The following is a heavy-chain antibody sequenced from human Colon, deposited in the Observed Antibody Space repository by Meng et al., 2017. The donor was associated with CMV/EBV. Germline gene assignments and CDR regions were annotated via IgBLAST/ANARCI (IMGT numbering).Heavy chain of an antibody. Sequence: SCAASGFTFSNHGMHWVRQAPGKGLDWVTFIRFDGSNKYYADSVKGRFTISRDISKNTLYLQMNSLRPEDTGVYYCTKTNSWNGPDYWGQGTLVTVSS. J-gene: IGHJ4*02. CDR1: GFTFSNHG. D-gene: IGHD1-1*01. CDR2: IRFDGSNK. V-gene: IGHV3-30*02. CDR3: TKTNSWNGPDY.